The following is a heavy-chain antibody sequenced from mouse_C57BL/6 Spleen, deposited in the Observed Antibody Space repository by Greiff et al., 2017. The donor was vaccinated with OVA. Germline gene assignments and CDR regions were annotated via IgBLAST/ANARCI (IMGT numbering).Heavy chain of an antibody. CDR1: GFTFSSYA. Sequence: DVKLVESGGGLVKPGGSLKLSCAASGFTFSSYAMSWVRQTPEKRLEWVATISDGGSYTYYPDNVKGRFTISRDNAKNNLYLQMSHLKSEDTAMYYCARDYYGSSSDYAMDYWGQGTSVTVSS. D-gene: IGHD1-1*01. CDR3: ARDYYGSSSDYAMDY. V-gene: IGHV5-4*01. J-gene: IGHJ4*01. CDR2: ISDGGSYT.